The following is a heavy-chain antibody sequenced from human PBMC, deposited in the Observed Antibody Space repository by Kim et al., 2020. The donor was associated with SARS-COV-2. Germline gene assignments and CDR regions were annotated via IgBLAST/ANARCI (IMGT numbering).Heavy chain of an antibody. Sequence: SETLSLTCAVYGGSFSGYYWSWIRQPPGKGLEWIGEINHSGSTNYNPSLKSRVTISVDTSKNQFSLKLSSVTAADTAVYYCAPLPNNSGYGRNWFDPWGQGTLVTVSS. J-gene: IGHJ5*02. D-gene: IGHD5-12*01. CDR2: INHSGST. V-gene: IGHV4-34*01. CDR1: GGSFSGYY. CDR3: APLPNNSGYGRNWFDP.